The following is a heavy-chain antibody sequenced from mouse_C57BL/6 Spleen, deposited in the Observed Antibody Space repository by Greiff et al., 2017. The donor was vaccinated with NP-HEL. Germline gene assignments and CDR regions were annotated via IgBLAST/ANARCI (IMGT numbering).Heavy chain of an antibody. D-gene: IGHD1-1*01. CDR1: GYTFTSYW. CDR2: IDPSDSET. Sequence: VQLQQPGAELVRPGSSVKLSCKASGYTFTSYWMHWVKQRPIQGLEWIGNIDPSDSETHYNQKFKDKATLTVDKSSSTAYMQLSSLTSEDSAVYYCARTVVADWYFDVWGTGTTVTVSS. CDR3: ARTVVADWYFDV. J-gene: IGHJ1*03. V-gene: IGHV1-52*01.